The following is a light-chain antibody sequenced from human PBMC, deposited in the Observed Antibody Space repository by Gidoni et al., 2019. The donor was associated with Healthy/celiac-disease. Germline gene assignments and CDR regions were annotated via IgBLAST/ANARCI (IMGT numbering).Light chain of an antibody. CDR3: KQYNSYPWT. CDR1: QSISSW. V-gene: IGKV1-5*03. CDR2: KAS. Sequence: DIHMTPSPSTLSASVGDRVTITCRASQSISSWLAWYQQKPGKAPKLLIYKASSLESGVPSRFSGSGSGTEFTLTISSLQPDDFATYYCKQYNSYPWTFGQGTKVEIK. J-gene: IGKJ1*01.